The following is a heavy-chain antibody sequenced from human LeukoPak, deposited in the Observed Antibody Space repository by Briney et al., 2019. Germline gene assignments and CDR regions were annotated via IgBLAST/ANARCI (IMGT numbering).Heavy chain of an antibody. D-gene: IGHD4-23*01. V-gene: IGHV1-2*04. J-gene: IGHJ4*02. CDR2: IHTSSGGT. CDR1: GYIFTGYY. CDR3: ARGDYGGNSDY. Sequence: ASVKVSCKASGYIFTGYYMHWVRQAPGQGLEYMGWIHTSSGGTNFAQKFQDWVTMTRDTSINTAYMELRRLRSDDTAVYYCARGDYGGNSDYWGQGTLVTVSS.